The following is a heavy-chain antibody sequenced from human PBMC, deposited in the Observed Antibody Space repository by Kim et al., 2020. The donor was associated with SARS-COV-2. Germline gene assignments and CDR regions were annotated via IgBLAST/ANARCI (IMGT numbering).Heavy chain of an antibody. Sequence: ASVKVSCKTSGYSFNTYGISWVRQAPGQGLEWMGWISLYNGHTNTNHAQKFQGRFTTTSDTATTTAYLERLSLGAADTDVYLCAPDLESAGWGDGWGRGT. CDR1: GYSFNTYG. CDR2: ISLYNGHTNT. J-gene: IGHJ6*02. CDR3: APDLESAGWGDG. D-gene: IGHD6-19*01. V-gene: IGHV1-18*01.